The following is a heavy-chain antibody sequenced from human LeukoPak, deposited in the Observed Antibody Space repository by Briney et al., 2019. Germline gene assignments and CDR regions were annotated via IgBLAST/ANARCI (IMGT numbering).Heavy chain of an antibody. CDR2: ISYSGSR. CDR3: ARHRFWSGYYYFDY. J-gene: IGHJ4*02. D-gene: IGHD3-3*01. CDR1: GGSISSTNYY. V-gene: IGHV4-39*01. Sequence: SETLSLTCTVSGGSISSTNYYWGWIRQPPGKGLEWIGSISYSGSRYYNPSLKSRVTISVDTSKNQFSLKLSSMTAADTAVYYCARHRFWSGYYYFDYGGQGTLVTVSS.